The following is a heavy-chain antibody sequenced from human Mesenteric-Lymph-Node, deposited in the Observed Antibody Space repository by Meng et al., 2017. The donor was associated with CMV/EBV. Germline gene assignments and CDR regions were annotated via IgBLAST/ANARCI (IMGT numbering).Heavy chain of an antibody. CDR1: GFTLDNYA. CDR3: ARVIVGATTSLRYYGMDV. Sequence: GESLKISCAASGFTLDNYAMNWVRQAPGKGLEWVSAISGSGDSTYYADSVKGRFTISRDNAKNSLYLQMNSLRAEDTAVYYCARVIVGATTSLRYYGMDVWGQGTTVTVSS. D-gene: IGHD1-26*01. V-gene: IGHV3-23*01. J-gene: IGHJ6*02. CDR2: ISGSGDST.